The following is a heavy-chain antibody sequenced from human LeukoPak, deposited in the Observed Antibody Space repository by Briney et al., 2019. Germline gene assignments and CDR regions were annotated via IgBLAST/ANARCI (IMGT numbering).Heavy chain of an antibody. CDR1: GGSISSNY. D-gene: IGHD1-26*01. CDR3: ARHGFRSGSYYFDY. CDR2: IYTSGST. V-gene: IGHV4-4*09. J-gene: IGHJ4*02. Sequence: PSETLSLICTVSGGSISSNYWSWIRQPPGKGLEWIGYIYTSGSTNYNPSLKSRVTISVDTSKSQFSLKLSSVTAADTAVYYCARHGFRSGSYYFDYWGQGTLVTVSS.